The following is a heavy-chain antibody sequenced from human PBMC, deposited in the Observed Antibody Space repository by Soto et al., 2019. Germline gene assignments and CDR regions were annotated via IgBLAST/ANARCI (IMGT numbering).Heavy chain of an antibody. CDR1: EYSFTSYW. CDR3: ARHESGSYEGTFDY. J-gene: IGHJ4*02. CDR2: IYPGDSDT. D-gene: IGHD1-26*01. V-gene: IGHV5-51*01. Sequence: GESLKISCKGSEYSFTSYWIGWVRQMPGKGLEWMGIIYPGDSDTRYSPSFQGQVTISADKSINTAYLQWNSLKASDTAMYYCARHESGSYEGTFDYWGQGTLVTVSS.